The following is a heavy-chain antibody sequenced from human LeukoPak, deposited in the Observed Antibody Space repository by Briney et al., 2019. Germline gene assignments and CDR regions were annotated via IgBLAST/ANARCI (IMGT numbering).Heavy chain of an antibody. CDR3: ASVVAATAWFDY. CDR2: INHSRNT. J-gene: IGHJ4*02. CDR1: GGSFSGYY. V-gene: IGHV4-34*01. Sequence: SETLSLTCAVYGGSFSGYYWSWIRQPPVKGLEWIGEINHSRNTNYNPSLKSRVTISVDTSKNQFSLKVSSVTAADTAVYYCASVVAATAWFDYWGQGTLVTVSS. D-gene: IGHD2-15*01.